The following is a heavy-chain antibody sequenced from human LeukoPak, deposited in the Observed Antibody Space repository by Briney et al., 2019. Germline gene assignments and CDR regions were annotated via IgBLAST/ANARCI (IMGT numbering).Heavy chain of an antibody. CDR1: GFTFSSYA. CDR3: AKDPRVGSRVATPCH. CDR2: VSGSGGST. D-gene: IGHD5-24*01. V-gene: IGHV3-23*01. J-gene: IGHJ4*02. Sequence: GGSLRLSCAASGFTFSSYAMSWVRQAPGKGLEWVSGVSGSGGSTYYADSVKGRFTISRDNSKNTLYLQMNSLRAEDTAVYYCAKDPRVGSRVATPCHWGQGTLVTVSS.